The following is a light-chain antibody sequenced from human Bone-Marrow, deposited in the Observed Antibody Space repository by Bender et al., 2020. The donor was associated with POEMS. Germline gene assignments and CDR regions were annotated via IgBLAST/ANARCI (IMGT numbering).Light chain of an antibody. V-gene: IGLV2-14*02. CDR1: SSDIGTYNL. Sequence: QSALTQPASVSGSPGQSITISCTGTSSDIGTYNLVSWFQQHPGKAPKLIIYEVSKRPSGVPDRFSGSKSGNTASLTISGLQADDEGDFYCVSYMGSESWVFGGGTKLTVL. CDR2: EVS. J-gene: IGLJ3*02. CDR3: VSYMGSESWV.